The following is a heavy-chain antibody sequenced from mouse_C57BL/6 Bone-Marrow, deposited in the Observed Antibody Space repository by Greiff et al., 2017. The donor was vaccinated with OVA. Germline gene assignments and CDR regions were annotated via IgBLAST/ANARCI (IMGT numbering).Heavy chain of an antibody. V-gene: IGHV1-81*01. CDR2: IYPRSGNT. J-gene: IGHJ2*01. D-gene: IGHD2-12*01. CDR1: GYTFTSYG. CDR3: GRSRYSYYLDY. Sequence: VQLVESGAELARPGASVKLSCKASGYTFTSYGISWVKQRTGKGLEWIGEIYPRSGNTYYNEKFKGKATLTANKSSSTAYMERRILTSEDSAVYYCGRSRYSYYLDYWGQGTTLTVSS.